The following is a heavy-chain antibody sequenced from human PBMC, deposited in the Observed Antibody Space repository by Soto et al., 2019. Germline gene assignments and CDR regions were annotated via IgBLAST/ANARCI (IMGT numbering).Heavy chain of an antibody. CDR3: ARDKEYCSGGSCYELDY. CDR1: GGTFTSYA. CDR2: IIPIFGTA. D-gene: IGHD2-15*01. V-gene: IGHV1-69*01. Sequence: QVQLVQSGAEVKKPVSSVKVSCKTSGGTFTSYAISWVRQAPGQGLEWMGGIIPIFGTANYAQKFQGRVTITADDSTSTAYMELSSLSSEDTAVYYCARDKEYCSGGSCYELDYWGQGTLVTVSS. J-gene: IGHJ4*02.